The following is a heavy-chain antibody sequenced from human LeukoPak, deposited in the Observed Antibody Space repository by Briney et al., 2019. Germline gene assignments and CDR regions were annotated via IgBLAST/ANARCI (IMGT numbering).Heavy chain of an antibody. J-gene: IGHJ4*02. CDR2: IRYDGSNK. CDR1: GFTFSSYG. Sequence: GGSLRLSCAASGFTFSSYGMHWVRQAPGKGLEWVAFIRYDGSNKYYADSVKGRFTISRDNSKNTLYLQMNRLRAEDTAVYYCASDSSGYYGYYFDYWGQGTLVTVSS. D-gene: IGHD3-22*01. V-gene: IGHV3-30*02. CDR3: ASDSSGYYGYYFDY.